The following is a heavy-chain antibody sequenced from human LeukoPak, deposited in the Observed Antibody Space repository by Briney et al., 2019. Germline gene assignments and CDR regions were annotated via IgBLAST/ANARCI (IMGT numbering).Heavy chain of an antibody. CDR1: GFTFSSYG. CDR2: IWYDGSNK. D-gene: IGHD3-10*01. Sequence: GSLRLSCAASGFTFSSYGMHWVRQAPGKGLEWVAVIWYDGSNKCYADSVKGRFTISRDNSKNTLYLQMNSLRAEDTAVYYCARDPLLYYYYYGMDVWGQGTTVTVSS. V-gene: IGHV3-33*01. J-gene: IGHJ6*02. CDR3: ARDPLLYYYYYGMDV.